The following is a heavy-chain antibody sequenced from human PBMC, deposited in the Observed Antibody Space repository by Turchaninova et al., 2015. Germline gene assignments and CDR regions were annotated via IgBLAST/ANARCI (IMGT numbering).Heavy chain of an antibody. CDR2: ISAYNGNT. D-gene: IGHD3-10*02. V-gene: IGHV1-18*04. J-gene: IGHJ4*02. CDR3: ASCHYDYVGRHTEAVLY. CDR1: GYTFSSYG. Sequence: ASGYTFSSYGISWVRQAPGQGFEWMGWISAYNGNTNYAQRLQGRVTMTTDTSTSTAYMELRSLRSDDTAVYYCASCHYDYVGRHTEAVLYWGQGTLGTGSS.